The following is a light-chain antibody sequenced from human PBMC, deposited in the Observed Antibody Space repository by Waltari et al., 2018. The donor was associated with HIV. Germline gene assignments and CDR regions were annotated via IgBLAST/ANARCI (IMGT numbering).Light chain of an antibody. CDR3: QMYSRAPRT. CDR2: GAS. V-gene: IGKV1-27*01. CDR1: QGIGNY. J-gene: IGKJ1*01. Sequence: DIQMTQSPSSVSASVGDRVTITCRASQGIGNYLAWYQQKPGKSPELLIHGASTLHSGAPSRFSGRGSGTYFTLTITSLQPEDAASYFCQMYSRAPRTFGQGTKVEIK.